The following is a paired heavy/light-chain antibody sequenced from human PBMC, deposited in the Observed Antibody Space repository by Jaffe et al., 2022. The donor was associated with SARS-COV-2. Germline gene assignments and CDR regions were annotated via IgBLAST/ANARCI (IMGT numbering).Light chain of an antibody. Sequence: AIQLTQSPSSLSASVGDRVTITCRASQGISSALAWYQQKPGKAPKLLIYDASSLESGVPSRFSGSGSGTDFTLTISSLQPEDFATYYCQQFNNYPLTFGGGTKVEIK. CDR2: DAS. J-gene: IGKJ4*01. V-gene: IGKV1D-13*01. CDR1: QGISSA. CDR3: QQFNNYPLT.
Heavy chain of an antibody. CDR2: ISSSSSYI. D-gene: IGHD2-15*01. CDR3: ARDPGVVAASTYYYYGMDV. V-gene: IGHV3-21*01. CDR1: GFTFSSYS. Sequence: EVQLVESGGGLVKPGGSLRLSCAASGFTFSSYSMNWVRQAPGKGLEWVSSISSSSSYIYYADSVKGRFTISRDNAKNSLYLQMNSLRAEDTAVYYCARDPGVVAASTYYYYGMDVWGQGTTVTVSS. J-gene: IGHJ6*02.